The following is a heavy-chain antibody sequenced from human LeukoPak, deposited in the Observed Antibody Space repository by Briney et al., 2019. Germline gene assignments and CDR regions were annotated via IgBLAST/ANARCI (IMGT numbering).Heavy chain of an antibody. D-gene: IGHD2-15*01. CDR1: GVSISSHY. Sequence: SETLSLTCTVSGVSISSHYWSWIRQPPGKGLECIGYIYYSGSTNYNPSLKSRVTISVDTSKNQFSLKLSSVTAADTAVYYCARLVVAATGNWFDPWGQGTLVTVSS. CDR2: IYYSGST. J-gene: IGHJ5*02. CDR3: ARLVVAATGNWFDP. V-gene: IGHV4-59*08.